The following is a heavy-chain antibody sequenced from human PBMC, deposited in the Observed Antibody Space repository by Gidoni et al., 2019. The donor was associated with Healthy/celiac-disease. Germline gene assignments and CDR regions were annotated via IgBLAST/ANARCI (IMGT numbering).Heavy chain of an antibody. D-gene: IGHD2-2*01. V-gene: IGHV3-21*01. CDR1: GFTFSSYS. J-gene: IGHJ3*02. CDR3: ARDGGVVPAAIPDAFDI. Sequence: EVQLVESGGGLVKPGGSLRLSCAASGFTFSSYSMNWVRQAPGKGLEWVSSMSSSSSYIYYADSVKGRFTISRDNAKNSLYLQMNSLRAEDTAVYYCARDGGVVPAAIPDAFDIWGQGTMVTVSS. CDR2: MSSSSSYI.